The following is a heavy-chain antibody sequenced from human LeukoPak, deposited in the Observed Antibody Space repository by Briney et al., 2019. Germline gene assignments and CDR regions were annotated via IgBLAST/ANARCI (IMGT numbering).Heavy chain of an antibody. Sequence: SETLSLTCTVSGGSISSSSYYWGWIRQPPGKGLEWIGNIYYSGSTFYNPSLKSRVTISVDTSKNQFSLKLSSVTAADTAVYYCAREGQLDTFDYWGQGTLVTVSS. CDR2: IYYSGST. J-gene: IGHJ4*02. CDR3: AREGQLDTFDY. V-gene: IGHV4-39*07. CDR1: GGSISSSSYY. D-gene: IGHD6-13*01.